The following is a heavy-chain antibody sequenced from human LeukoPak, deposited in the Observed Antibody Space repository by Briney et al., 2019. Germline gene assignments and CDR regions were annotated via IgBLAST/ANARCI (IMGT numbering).Heavy chain of an antibody. J-gene: IGHJ4*02. CDR2: IYGNGNT. CDR3: AIDWTDHDYFAY. Sequence: SETLSLTCTVSGGSMNTYCWSWIRQPPGKGLEWIGYIYGNGNTKYNSSLKSRVTISVDTSENQFSLKLSSVTAADTAVYYCAIDWTDHDYFAYWGQGILVTVSS. CDR1: GGSMNTYC. V-gene: IGHV4-59*01. D-gene: IGHD3/OR15-3a*01.